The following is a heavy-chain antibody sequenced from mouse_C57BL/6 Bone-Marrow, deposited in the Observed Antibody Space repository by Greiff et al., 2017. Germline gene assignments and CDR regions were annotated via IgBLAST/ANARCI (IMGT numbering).Heavy chain of an antibody. CDR1: GFTFSDYG. V-gene: IGHV5-15*01. CDR3: ARIYYGIQAWFAY. D-gene: IGHD2-1*01. Sequence: EVMLVESGGGLVQPGGSLKLSCAASGFTFSDYGMAWVRQAPRKGPEWVAFISNLAYSIYYADTVTGRFTISRENAKNTLYLEMSSLRSEDTAMYYCARIYYGIQAWFAYWGQGTLVTVSA. CDR2: ISNLAYSI. J-gene: IGHJ3*01.